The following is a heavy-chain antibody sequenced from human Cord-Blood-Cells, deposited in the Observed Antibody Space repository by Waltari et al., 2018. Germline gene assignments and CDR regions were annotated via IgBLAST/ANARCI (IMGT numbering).Heavy chain of an antibody. CDR3: ARDTSGYEGS. J-gene: IGHJ5*02. V-gene: IGHV1-69*09. Sequence: QVQLVQSGAEVKKRGSSVKVSCKASGGTFSRYAISWVRQAPGQGLEWMGRIIPILGIANYAQKFQGRVTITADKSTSTAYMELSSLRSEDTAVYYCARDTSGYEGSWGQGTLVTVSS. CDR1: GGTFSRYA. D-gene: IGHD5-12*01. CDR2: IIPILGIA.